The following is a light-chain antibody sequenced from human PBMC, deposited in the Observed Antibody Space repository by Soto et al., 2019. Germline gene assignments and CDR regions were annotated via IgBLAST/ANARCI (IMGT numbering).Light chain of an antibody. J-gene: IGKJ2*01. V-gene: IGKV1-5*03. Sequence: DIQMTQSPSTLSASVGDRVTITCRASQSISVWLAWYQQKPGRAPKLLIYVASTLQGGVPSRFSGSGSGTEFTLTISSLQPDYFASYYCQQYHSYPYTFGQGTKLEIK. CDR3: QQYHSYPYT. CDR1: QSISVW. CDR2: VAS.